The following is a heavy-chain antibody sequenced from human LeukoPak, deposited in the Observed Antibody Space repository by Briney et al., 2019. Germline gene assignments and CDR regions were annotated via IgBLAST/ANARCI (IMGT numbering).Heavy chain of an antibody. CDR2: IIAIIGTA. J-gene: IGHJ4*02. Sequence: ASVKVSCKASGGTFSRYAINWVRRAPGQGLEWMGGIIAIIGTAKTAHRFQGRVTITADESTSTAYREVSSLRSEDTAVYYCAIFHGTYGDNGNDHWGQGTLVIVSS. D-gene: IGHD4-17*01. V-gene: IGHV1-69*01. CDR3: AIFHGTYGDNGNDH. CDR1: GGTFSRYA.